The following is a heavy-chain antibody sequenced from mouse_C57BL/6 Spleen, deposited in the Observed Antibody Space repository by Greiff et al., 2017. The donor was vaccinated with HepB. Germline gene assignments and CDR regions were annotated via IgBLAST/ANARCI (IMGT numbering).Heavy chain of an antibody. CDR1: GFNIKDYY. J-gene: IGHJ3*01. D-gene: IGHD1-1*01. CDR2: IDPEDGET. CDR3: ADYYGSSRAWFAY. Sequence: VQLKHSGAELVKPGASVKLSCTASGFNIKDYYMHWVKQRTEQGLEWIGRIDPEDGETKYAPKFQGKATITADTSSNTAYLQHSSLTSEDTAVYYCADYYGSSRAWFAYWGQGTLVTVSA. V-gene: IGHV14-2*01.